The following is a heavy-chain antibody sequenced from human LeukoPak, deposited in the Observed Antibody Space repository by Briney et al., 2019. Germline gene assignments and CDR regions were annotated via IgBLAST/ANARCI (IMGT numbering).Heavy chain of an antibody. CDR3: AKGFAMISPATYLAY. J-gene: IGHJ4*02. CDR1: GFTFNSYG. D-gene: IGHD3-22*01. CDR2: IRYDGSKE. V-gene: IGHV3-30*02. Sequence: GGSLRLSCAASGFTFNSYGMHWVRLAPGKGLEWVASIRYDGSKEYYTDSVKGRFTISRDDSKNTLDLQMNSLRADDTAVYYCAKGFAMISPATYLAYWGQGTLVTVSS.